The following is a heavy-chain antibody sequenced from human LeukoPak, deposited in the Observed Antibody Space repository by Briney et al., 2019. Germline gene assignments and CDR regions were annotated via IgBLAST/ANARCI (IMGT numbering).Heavy chain of an antibody. J-gene: IGHJ4*02. V-gene: IGHV3-30-3*01. CDR2: ISYDGSNK. D-gene: IGHD5-24*01. Sequence: GGSLRLSCAASGFTFSSYAMHWVRQAPGKGLEWVAVISYDGSNKYYADSVKGRFTISGDNSKNTLYLQMNSLRAEDTAVYYCAKDIRRDGYNSNPDYWGQGTLVTVSS. CDR1: GFTFSSYA. CDR3: AKDIRRDGYNSNPDY.